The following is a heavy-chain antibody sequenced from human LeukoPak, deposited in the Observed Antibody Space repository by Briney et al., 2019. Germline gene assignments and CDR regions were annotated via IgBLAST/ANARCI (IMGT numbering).Heavy chain of an antibody. CDR2: IGGSGGST. V-gene: IGHV3-23*01. D-gene: IGHD1-26*01. CDR1: GFTFSTDA. CDR3: AKGVGATPFDY. Sequence: GGSLRLSCAASGFTFSTDAMSWVRQAPGKGLVWCSAIGGSGGSTYYADSVKVRFTISRDSSKNTLYMQMNSLRAEDTAVYYCAKGVGATPFDYWGQGTLVTVSS. J-gene: IGHJ4*02.